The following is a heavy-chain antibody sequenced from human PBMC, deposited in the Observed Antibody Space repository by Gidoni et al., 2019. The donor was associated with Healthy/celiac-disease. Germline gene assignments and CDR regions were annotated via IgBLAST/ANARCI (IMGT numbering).Heavy chain of an antibody. CDR2: INHSGST. Sequence: QVQLQQWGAGLLKPSETLSLTCAVYGGSFSGYYWSWIRQPPGKGLEWIGEINHSGSTNYNPSLKSRVTISVDTSKNQFSLKLSSVTAADTAVYYCARDVTVTTWDAFDIWGQGTMVTVSS. J-gene: IGHJ3*02. V-gene: IGHV4-34*01. CDR1: GGSFSGYY. CDR3: ARDVTVTTWDAFDI. D-gene: IGHD4-17*01.